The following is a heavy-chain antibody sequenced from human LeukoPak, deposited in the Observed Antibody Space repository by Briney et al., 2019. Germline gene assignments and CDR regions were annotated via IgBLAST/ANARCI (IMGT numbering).Heavy chain of an antibody. CDR3: ARQERYSYGYRTANTKPGGLPRY. V-gene: IGHV4-34*01. CDR2: INHSGST. CDR1: GGSVSGYY. D-gene: IGHD5-18*01. Sequence: SETLSLTCAVYGGSVSGYYWSWIRQPPGKGLEWIGEINHSGSTNYNPSLKSRVTISVDTSKNQFSLKLSSVTAADTAVYYCARQERYSYGYRTANTKPGGLPRYWGQGTLVTVSS. J-gene: IGHJ4*02.